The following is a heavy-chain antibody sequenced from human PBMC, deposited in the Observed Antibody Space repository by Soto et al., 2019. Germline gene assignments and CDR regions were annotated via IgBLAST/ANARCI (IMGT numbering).Heavy chain of an antibody. D-gene: IGHD1-26*01. J-gene: IGHJ6*02. V-gene: IGHV3-30*18. CDR3: AXDSGGYGLGYYYYGMDV. CDR1: GFTFSSYG. CDR2: ISYDGSNK. Sequence: GGSLRLSCAASGFTFSSYGMHWVRQAPGKGLEWVAVISYDGSNKYYADSVKGRFTISRDNSKNTLYLQMNSLRAEDTAVYYCAXDSGGYGLGYYYYGMDVWGPGTTVTVSS.